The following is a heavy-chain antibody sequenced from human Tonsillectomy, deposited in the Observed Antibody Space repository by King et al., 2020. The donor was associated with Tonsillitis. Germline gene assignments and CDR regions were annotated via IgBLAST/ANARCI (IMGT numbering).Heavy chain of an antibody. Sequence: VQLVESGGGLVQPGGSLRLSCGASGFIFSNNWMSWVRQAPGKGLEYVASINQEGSEKYYVDSVKGRFTISRDNGKNSLFLQMDSLRVDDTALYYCTRGSGGHWGQGSLVTVSS. J-gene: IGHJ4*02. D-gene: IGHD3-16*01. CDR1: GFIFSNNW. V-gene: IGHV3-7*01. CDR2: INQEGSEK. CDR3: TRGSGGH.